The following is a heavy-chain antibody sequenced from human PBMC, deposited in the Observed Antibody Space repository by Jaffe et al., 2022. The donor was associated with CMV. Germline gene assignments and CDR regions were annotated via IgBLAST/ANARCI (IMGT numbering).Heavy chain of an antibody. Sequence: EVQLVESGGGLIQPGGSLRLSCAASGFTVSSNYMSWVRQAPGKGLEWVSVIYSGGSTYYADSVKGRFTISRDNSKNTLYLQMNSLRAEDTAVYYCARDHAFYYDSSGHPNYYYYGMDVWGQGTTVTVSS. CDR2: IYSGGST. CDR3: ARDHAFYYDSSGHPNYYYYGMDV. V-gene: IGHV3-53*01. CDR1: GFTVSSNY. J-gene: IGHJ6*02. D-gene: IGHD3-22*01.